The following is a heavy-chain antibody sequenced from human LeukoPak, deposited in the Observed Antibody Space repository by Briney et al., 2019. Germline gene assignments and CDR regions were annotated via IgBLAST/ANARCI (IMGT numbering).Heavy chain of an antibody. J-gene: IGHJ4*02. CDR2: ISGDGGST. CDR3: AKDLTRGSGWPIDY. CDR1: GFTFDDYA. V-gene: IGHV3-43*02. Sequence: PGGSLXXSCAASGFTFDDYAMHWVRQAPGKGLEWVSLISGDGGSTYYADSVKGGFTISRDNSKNSLYLQMNSLRTEDTALYCCAKDLTRGSGWPIDYWGQGTLVTVSS. D-gene: IGHD6-19*01.